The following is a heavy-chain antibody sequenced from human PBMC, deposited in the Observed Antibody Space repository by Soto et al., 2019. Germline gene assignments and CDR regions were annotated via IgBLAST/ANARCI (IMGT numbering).Heavy chain of an antibody. D-gene: IGHD6-19*01. CDR1: GFTFSSHA. CDR2: ISGSGGST. Sequence: GGSLRLSCAASGFTFSSHAMSWVRQAPGKGLEWVSAISGSGGSTYYADSVKGRFTISRDNSKNTLYLQMNSLRAEDTAVYYYAKGSPIAVAGTSASSWGQGTLVTVSS. CDR3: AKGSPIAVAGTSASS. J-gene: IGHJ5*02. V-gene: IGHV3-23*01.